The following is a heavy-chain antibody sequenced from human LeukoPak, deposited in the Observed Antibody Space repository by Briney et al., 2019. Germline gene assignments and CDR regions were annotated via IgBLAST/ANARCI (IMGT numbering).Heavy chain of an antibody. V-gene: IGHV1-58*01. J-gene: IGHJ6*02. CDR2: IVVGSGNT. CDR1: GFTFTSSA. D-gene: IGHD3-3*01. Sequence: SVKVSCKASGFTFTSSAVQWVRQARGQRLEWMGWIVVGSGNTNYAQKFQERVTITRDMSTSTAYMELSSLRSEDTAVYYGAADSADIIPRYYGMDVWGQGTTVPVSS. CDR3: AADSADIIPRYYGMDV.